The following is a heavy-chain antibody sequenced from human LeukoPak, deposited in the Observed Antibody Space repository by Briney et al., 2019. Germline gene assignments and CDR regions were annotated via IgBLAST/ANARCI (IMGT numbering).Heavy chain of an antibody. CDR2: IGGSSGYT. CDR3: ARSRGATH. D-gene: IGHD3-16*01. CDR1: GFTFSDYY. Sequence: GGSLRPSCAASGFTFSDYYMSWIRQAPGEGLEWVSYIGGSSGYTDYAGSVKGRFTISRDNAKNSLYLEMTSLRPKDTAVYYCARSRGATHWGQGTLVTVSS. J-gene: IGHJ4*02. V-gene: IGHV3-11*03.